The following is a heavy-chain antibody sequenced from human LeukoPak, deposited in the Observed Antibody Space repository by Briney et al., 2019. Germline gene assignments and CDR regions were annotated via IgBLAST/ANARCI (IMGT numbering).Heavy chain of an antibody. CDR2: IWYDGGIK. V-gene: IGHV3-33*01. CDR1: GFTFSSSG. J-gene: IGHJ5*02. D-gene: IGHD2-8*01. Sequence: GGSLRLSCAASGFTFSSSGMRWVRQAPGKGLEWVAVIWYDGGIKYYADSVKGRFTISRDNSKNTLYLQMNSLRAEDTAVYYCARDPDIVLMVSPPGALLHNSFDTCGQGTLVTASS. CDR3: ARDPDIVLMVSPPGALLHNSFDT.